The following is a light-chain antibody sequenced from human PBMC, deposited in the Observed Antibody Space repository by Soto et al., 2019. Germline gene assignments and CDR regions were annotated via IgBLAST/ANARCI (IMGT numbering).Light chain of an antibody. CDR2: DAS. V-gene: IGKV3-11*01. J-gene: IGKJ4*01. CDR1: QSVSSY. CDR3: QQRSNWLT. Sequence: EIVLTQSPATLSLSPGERATLSCRASQSVSSYLAWYQQKPGQAPRLLIYDASNRATGIPARFSGSESGTDFTLTISSLEHEDFAVYYCQQRSNWLTFGGGTKVEIK.